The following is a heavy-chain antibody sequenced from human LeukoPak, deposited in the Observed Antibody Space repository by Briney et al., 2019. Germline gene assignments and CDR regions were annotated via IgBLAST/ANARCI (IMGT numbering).Heavy chain of an antibody. V-gene: IGHV4-30-2*01. J-gene: IGHJ4*02. CDR1: GGSISSGGYY. CDR3: ARDGGIAAAGRDY. D-gene: IGHD6-13*01. Sequence: SQTLSLTCTVSGGSISSGGYYWSWIRQPPGKGLEWIGYIYHSGSTYYNPSLKSRVTISVDTSKNQFSLKLSSVTAADTAVYYCARDGGIAAAGRDYWGQGTLVTVSS. CDR2: IYHSGST.